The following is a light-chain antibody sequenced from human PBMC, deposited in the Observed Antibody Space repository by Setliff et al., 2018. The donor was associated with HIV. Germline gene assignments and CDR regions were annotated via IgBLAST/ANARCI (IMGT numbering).Light chain of an antibody. Sequence: SYELTQPPSVSEAPGKTARITCGGNNIGSKSVHWYQQKPGQAPVLVVYDDNDRPSGIPERFSGSNSGNTATLTISRVEAGDEAGYYCQVWDSSSDHHVFGTGTKVTVL. CDR1: NIGSKS. J-gene: IGLJ1*01. V-gene: IGLV3-21*03. CDR3: QVWDSSSDHHV. CDR2: DDN.